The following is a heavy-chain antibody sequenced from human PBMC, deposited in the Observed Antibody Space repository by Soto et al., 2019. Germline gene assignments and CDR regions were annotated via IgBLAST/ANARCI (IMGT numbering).Heavy chain of an antibody. J-gene: IGHJ3*02. CDR1: GGTFSRYA. CDR3: ARVLLQNPPHAFDS. D-gene: IGHD3-22*01. V-gene: IGHV1-69*13. Sequence: ASVKVSCKASGGTFSRYAISWVRQAPGQGLEWMGGIIPIFGTANYAQKFQGRVTITADESTSTAYMELSSLRSEDTAVYYCARVLLQNPPHAFDSWGQGTMVTVSS. CDR2: IIPIFGTA.